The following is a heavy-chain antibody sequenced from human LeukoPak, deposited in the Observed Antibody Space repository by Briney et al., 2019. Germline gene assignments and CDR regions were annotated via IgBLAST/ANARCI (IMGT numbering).Heavy chain of an antibody. CDR1: GYTFTSYD. CDR2: MNPNSGNT. J-gene: IGHJ4*02. D-gene: IGHD5-24*01. Sequence: GASVKVSCKASGYTFTSYDINWVRQATGQGLEWMGWMNPNSGNTGYAQKFQGRVTMTRNTSISTAYMELSSLRSEDTAVYYCARGLDGYNFEVYYFDYWGQGTLVTVSS. CDR3: ARGLDGYNFEVYYFDY. V-gene: IGHV1-8*01.